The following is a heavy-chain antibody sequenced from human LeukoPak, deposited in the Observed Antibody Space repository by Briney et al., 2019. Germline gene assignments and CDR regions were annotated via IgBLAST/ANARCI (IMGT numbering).Heavy chain of an antibody. V-gene: IGHV7-4-1*02. CDR1: GYTFTSYA. CDR2: INTNTGNP. CDR3: ARSQDYDILTGYYLYYYYYMDV. Sequence: ASVKVSCKASGYTFTSYAMNWVRQAPGQGLEWMGWINTNTGNPTYAQGFTGRFVFSLDTSVSTAYLQISSLKAEDTAVYYCARSQDYDILTGYYLYYYYYMDVWGKGTTVTVSS. J-gene: IGHJ6*03. D-gene: IGHD3-9*01.